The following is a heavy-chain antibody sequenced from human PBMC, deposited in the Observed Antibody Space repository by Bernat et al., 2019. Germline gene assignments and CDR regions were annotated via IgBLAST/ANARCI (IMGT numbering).Heavy chain of an antibody. CDR2: VSHTGST. Sequence: QVQLQESGPGLVKPSETLSLTCAVSGSSTSSNYYWGWIRQPPGKGLEWIGSVSHTGSTYYNPSLKSRVTISVDTPQIQFSLKLISVTAADTAVYYCARAVEGYSNYPRGYYYYMDVWGKGTTVTVSS. V-gene: IGHV4-38-2*01. CDR3: ARAVEGYSNYPRGYYYYMDV. J-gene: IGHJ6*03. CDR1: GSSTSSNYY. D-gene: IGHD4-11*01.